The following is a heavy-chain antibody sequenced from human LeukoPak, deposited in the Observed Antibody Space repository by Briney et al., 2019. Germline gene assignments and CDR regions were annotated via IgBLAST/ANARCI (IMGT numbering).Heavy chain of an antibody. CDR3: ARTYNGFDPFDY. Sequence: SQTLSLTCTVSGGSISSGDYYWSWMRQPPGKGLDWIGYIYYSGGTDYTPSLKIRVTIFVDTSQNQLSLKLISVPATDTAVYYWARTYNGFDPFDYWGQGTLVTVSS. CDR2: IYYSGGT. V-gene: IGHV4-30-4*01. CDR1: GGSISSGDYY. D-gene: IGHD5-12*01. J-gene: IGHJ4*02.